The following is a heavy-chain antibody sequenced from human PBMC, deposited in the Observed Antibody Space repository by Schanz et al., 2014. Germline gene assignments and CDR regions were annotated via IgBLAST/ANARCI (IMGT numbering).Heavy chain of an antibody. D-gene: IGHD4-17*01. V-gene: IGHV1-2*04. CDR2: INPNSGDT. CDR3: ARGYGDSPTDF. Sequence: QVQLVQSGAEVKKPGASVKVSCKASGYTTFTDYYIHWVRQAPGQGLEWMGWINPNSGDTNYAQKFQGWVTMTRDTSISTAYMDVSSLRSEDTAVYYCARGYGDSPTDFWGQGTLVTVSS. J-gene: IGHJ4*02. CDR1: GYTTFTDYY.